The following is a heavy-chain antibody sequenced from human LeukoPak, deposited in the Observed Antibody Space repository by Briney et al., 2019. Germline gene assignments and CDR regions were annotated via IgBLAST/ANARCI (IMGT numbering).Heavy chain of an antibody. Sequence: GASVKVSCKASGYTFTSYGISWVRQAPGQGLEWMGGISAYNGNTNYAQKLQGRVTMTTDTSTSTAYMELRSLRSDDTAVYYCARDRAGGYDSSGYYYVLYYFDYWGQGTLVTVSS. CDR1: GYTFTSYG. D-gene: IGHD3-22*01. J-gene: IGHJ4*02. CDR3: ARDRAGGYDSSGYYYVLYYFDY. CDR2: ISAYNGNT. V-gene: IGHV1-18*01.